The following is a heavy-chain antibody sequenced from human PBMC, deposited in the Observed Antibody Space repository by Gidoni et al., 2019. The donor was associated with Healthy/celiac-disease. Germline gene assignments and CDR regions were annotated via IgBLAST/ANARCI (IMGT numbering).Heavy chain of an antibody. CDR1: GYTFTSYY. CDR3: ARVDCSGGSCYGGDYYYYGMDV. J-gene: IGHJ6*02. D-gene: IGHD2-15*01. Sequence: QVQLVQSGAEVKKPGASVKVSCKASGYTFTSYYMHWVRQAPGQGLEWMGIINPSGGSTSYAQKFQGRVTMTRDTSTSTVYMELSSLRSEDTAVYYCARVDCSGGSCYGGDYYYYGMDVWGQGTTVTVSS. V-gene: IGHV1-46*01. CDR2: INPSGGST.